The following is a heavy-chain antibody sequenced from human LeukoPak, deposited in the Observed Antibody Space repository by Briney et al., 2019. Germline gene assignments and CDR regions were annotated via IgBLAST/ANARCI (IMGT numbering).Heavy chain of an antibody. J-gene: IGHJ4*02. Sequence: GGSLRLSCAASGFSFSTYWMHWVRQAPGKGLVWVSRINSDGSTTTYADSVKGRFTISRNNAKNTLYLQMNSLRAEDTALYYCASTTNWAAATGYYFDYWGQGTLVTVSS. V-gene: IGHV3-74*01. CDR1: GFSFSTYW. CDR3: ASTTNWAAATGYYFDY. CDR2: INSDGSTT. D-gene: IGHD6-13*01.